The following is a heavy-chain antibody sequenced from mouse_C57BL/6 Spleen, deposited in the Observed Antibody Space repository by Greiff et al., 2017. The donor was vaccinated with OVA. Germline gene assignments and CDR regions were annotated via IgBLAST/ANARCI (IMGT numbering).Heavy chain of an antibody. J-gene: IGHJ4*01. CDR2: IRNKANGYTT. V-gene: IGHV7-3*01. Sequence: EVMLVESGGGLVQPGGSLSLSCAASGFTFTDYYMSWVRQPPGQALEWLGFIRNKANGYTTEYSASVKGRFTISRDNSQSILYLQMNALRAEDSATYYCARSSSTVVGAMDYWGQGTSVTVSS. D-gene: IGHD1-1*01. CDR1: GFTFTDYY. CDR3: ARSSSTVVGAMDY.